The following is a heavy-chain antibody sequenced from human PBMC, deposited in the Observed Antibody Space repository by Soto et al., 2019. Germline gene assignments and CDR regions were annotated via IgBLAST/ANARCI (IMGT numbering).Heavy chain of an antibody. CDR1: GGTFSNYT. J-gene: IGHJ6*03. CDR2: IIPILNIA. D-gene: IGHD4-17*01. Sequence: QVQLVQSGAEVKKPGSSVKVSCKASGGTFSNYTISWVRQAPGQGLDWMGRIIPILNIANCAQKFQGRVTITADKSMTPAYMELSSLRSEDTAVYYCARVSEMGTVTEGFYYYMDVWGKGATVTVSS. CDR3: ARVSEMGTVTEGFYYYMDV. V-gene: IGHV1-69*02.